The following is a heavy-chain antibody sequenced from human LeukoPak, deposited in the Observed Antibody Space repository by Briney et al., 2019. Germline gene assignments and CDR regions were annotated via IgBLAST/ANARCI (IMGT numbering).Heavy chain of an antibody. J-gene: IGHJ4*02. D-gene: IGHD2/OR15-2a*01. V-gene: IGHV3-21*01. CDR3: ARDKVSVIPALDY. CDR1: GLTFSNHN. CDR2: INSRSNYI. Sequence: GGSLRLSCEASGLTFSNHNMNWVRQAPGKGLEWVSSINSRSNYIYYADSVKGRFTISRDNAKESLYLQMNSLRAEDTALYFCARDKVSVIPALDYWGQGTLVIVSS.